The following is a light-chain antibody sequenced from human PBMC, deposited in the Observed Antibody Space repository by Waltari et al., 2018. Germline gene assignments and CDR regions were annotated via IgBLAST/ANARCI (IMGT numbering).Light chain of an antibody. V-gene: IGKV3-20*01. CDR1: QSVSSSY. J-gene: IGKJ1*01. Sequence: EIVLTQSPGTLSLSPGERATLSCRASQSVSSSYLAWYQQKPGQAPRLLIYGASSRATGIPDRFSGSGSGTDFTLTISRREPEDLAVYYCQQYGSSPTFGQGTKVEIK. CDR2: GAS. CDR3: QQYGSSPT.